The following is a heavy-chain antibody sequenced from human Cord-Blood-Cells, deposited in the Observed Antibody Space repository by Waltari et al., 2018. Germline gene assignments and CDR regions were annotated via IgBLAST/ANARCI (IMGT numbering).Heavy chain of an antibody. CDR1: GYTFTSYD. D-gene: IGHD6-13*01. Sequence: QVQLVQSGAEVKKPGASVKVSCKASGYTFTSYDINWVRQATGQGLEWMGRRNPNSGNTGYAQKFQGRVTITRNTSISTAYMELSSLRSEDTAVYYCARGAGSSWYYYYGMDVWGQGTTVTVSS. V-gene: IGHV1-8*03. CDR3: ARGAGSSWYYYYGMDV. J-gene: IGHJ6*02. CDR2: RNPNSGNT.